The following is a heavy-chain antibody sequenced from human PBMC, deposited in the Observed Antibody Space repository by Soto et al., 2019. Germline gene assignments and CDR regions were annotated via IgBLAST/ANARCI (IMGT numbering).Heavy chain of an antibody. Sequence: GGSLRLSCAASGFTFSNAWINWVRQAPGKGLEWVANIKQDGSEKYYVDSVKGRFTISRDNAKNSLYLQMNSLRSEDTAVYYCARDGFDDYYDSSGSRKGSPFDYWGQGTLVTVSS. CDR1: GFTFSNAW. J-gene: IGHJ4*02. CDR2: IKQDGSEK. D-gene: IGHD3-22*01. V-gene: IGHV3-7*03. CDR3: ARDGFDDYYDSSGSRKGSPFDY.